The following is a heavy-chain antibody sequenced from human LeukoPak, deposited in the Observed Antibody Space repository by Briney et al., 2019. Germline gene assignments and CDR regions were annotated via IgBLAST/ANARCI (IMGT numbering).Heavy chain of an antibody. V-gene: IGHV3-23*01. J-gene: IGHJ4*02. CDR2: ILDSGGGDTT. D-gene: IGHD3-3*01. CDR1: GFTFSSYS. CDR3: AKEEWLGKMNYFDY. Sequence: PGGSLRLSCAASGFTFSSYSMNWVRQAPGKGLEWVSSILDSGGGDTTYYADSVKGRFTISRDNSKNTLYLQMNSLRAEDTAVYCCAKEEWLGKMNYFDYWGQGTLVTVSS.